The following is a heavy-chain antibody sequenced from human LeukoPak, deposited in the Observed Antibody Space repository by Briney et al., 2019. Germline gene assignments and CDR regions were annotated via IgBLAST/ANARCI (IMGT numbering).Heavy chain of an antibody. V-gene: IGHV1-2*06. CDR1: GYTFTGYY. J-gene: IGHJ4*01. CDR2: INPNSGGT. D-gene: IGHD4-17*01. CDR3: ARDGDYDTDFDY. Sequence: ASVKVSCKASGYTFTGYYMHWVRQAPGQGLEWMGRINPNSGGTNYAQKFQGRVTMTRDTSISTAYMEVSRLRFDDAAVYYCARDGDYDTDFDYWGQEPWSPSPQ.